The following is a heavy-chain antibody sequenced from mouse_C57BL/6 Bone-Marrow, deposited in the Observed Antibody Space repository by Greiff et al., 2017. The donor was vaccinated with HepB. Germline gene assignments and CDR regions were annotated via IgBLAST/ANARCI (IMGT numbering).Heavy chain of an antibody. CDR1: GFTFSSYG. J-gene: IGHJ3*01. V-gene: IGHV5-6*01. Sequence: EVKVVESGGDLVKPGGSLKLSCAASGFTFSSYGMSWVRQTPDKRLEWVATISSGGSYTYYPDSVKGRFTISRDNAKNTLYLQMSSLKSEDTAMYYCARRCKAWFAYWGQGTLVTVSA. CDR2: ISSGGSYT. CDR3: ARRCKAWFAY.